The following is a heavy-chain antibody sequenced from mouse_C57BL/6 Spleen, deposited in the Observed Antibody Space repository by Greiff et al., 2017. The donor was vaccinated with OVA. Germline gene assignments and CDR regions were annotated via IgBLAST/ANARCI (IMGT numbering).Heavy chain of an antibody. CDR1: GYTFTSYW. J-gene: IGHJ3*01. V-gene: IGHV1-61*01. Sequence: VKLQQPGAELVRPGSSVKLSCKASGYTFTSYWMDWVKQRPGQGLEWIGNIYPSDSETHYNQKFKDKATLTVDKSSSTAYMQLSSLTSEDSAVYYCARRSDYDGYVFAYWGQGTLVTVSA. D-gene: IGHD2-3*01. CDR2: IYPSDSET. CDR3: ARRSDYDGYVFAY.